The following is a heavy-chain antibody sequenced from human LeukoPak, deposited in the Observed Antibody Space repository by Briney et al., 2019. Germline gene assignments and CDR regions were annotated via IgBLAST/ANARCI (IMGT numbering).Heavy chain of an antibody. CDR3: ARSSMVVTANFDY. D-gene: IGHD2-21*02. CDR1: GGTFIIYA. Sequence: SVKVSCKASGGTFIIYAISWVRQAPGQGLEWMGRIIPIFGTASNAQKFQGRVTITADKSTSTAYMELSSLRSEDTAVYYCARSSMVVTANFDYWGQGTLVTVSS. V-gene: IGHV1-69*06. CDR2: IIPIFGTA. J-gene: IGHJ4*02.